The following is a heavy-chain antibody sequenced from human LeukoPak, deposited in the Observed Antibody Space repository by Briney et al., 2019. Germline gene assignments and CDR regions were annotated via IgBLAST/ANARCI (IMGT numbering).Heavy chain of an antibody. CDR2: ISGSGGST. CDR3: AIDPNWGTHS. CDR1: GFTFSSYA. V-gene: IGHV3-23*01. J-gene: IGHJ4*02. D-gene: IGHD7-27*01. Sequence: GGSLRLSCAASGFTFSSYAMSWVRQAPGKGLEWVSAISGSGGSTYYADSVKGRFTISRDNFKNALYLQMNSLRVEDTAVYYCAIDPNWGTHSWGQGVLVTVSS.